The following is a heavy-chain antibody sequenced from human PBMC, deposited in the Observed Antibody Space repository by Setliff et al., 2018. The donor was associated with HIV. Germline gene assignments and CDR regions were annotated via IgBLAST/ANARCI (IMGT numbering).Heavy chain of an antibody. CDR2: IYTSGST. CDR1: GGSISSYY. CDR3: ARSIAATRYYYYAMDV. Sequence: NPSETLSLTCTVSGGSISSYYWSWIRQPPGKGLEWIGYIYTSGSTNYNPSLKSRVTISVDTSKNQFSLKLSSVTAADTAVYYCARSIAATRYYYYAMDVWGQGTAVTVSS. D-gene: IGHD6-13*01. J-gene: IGHJ6*02. V-gene: IGHV4-4*09.